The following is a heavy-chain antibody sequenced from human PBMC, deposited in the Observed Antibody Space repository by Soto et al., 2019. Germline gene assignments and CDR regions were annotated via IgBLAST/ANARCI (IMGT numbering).Heavy chain of an antibody. CDR3: ARGFPADFDDYGDYYYGMDV. CDR2: IIPIFGTA. CDR1: GGTFSSYA. Sequence: ASVKVSCKASGGTFSSYAISWVRQAPGQGLEWMGGIIPIFGTANYAQKFQGRVTITADESTSTAYMELSSLRSEDTAVYYCARGFPADFDDYGDYYYGMDVWGQGTTVTVSS. J-gene: IGHJ6*02. V-gene: IGHV1-69*13. D-gene: IGHD4-17*01.